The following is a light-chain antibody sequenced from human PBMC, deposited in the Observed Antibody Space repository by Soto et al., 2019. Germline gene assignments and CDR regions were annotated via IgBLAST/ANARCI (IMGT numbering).Light chain of an antibody. CDR3: QQFYSTPWT. V-gene: IGKV3D-15*01. CDR2: GAS. Sequence: EIVMTQSPSTLSVSPGETTRLSCRASQSINSDVAWYQQKVGQTPRLLIHGASTRATGIAARFSGSGSGTDFTLTISSLQAEDVAVSYCQQFYSTPWTFGQGTKVDIK. J-gene: IGKJ1*01. CDR1: QSINSD.